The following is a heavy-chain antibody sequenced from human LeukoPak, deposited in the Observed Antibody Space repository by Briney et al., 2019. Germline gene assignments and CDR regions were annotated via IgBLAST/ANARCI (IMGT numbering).Heavy chain of an antibody. CDR3: AKEGRSLQTY. CDR1: GFTFSIYA. V-gene: IGHV3-23*01. D-gene: IGHD5-24*01. CDR2: TSGSGDTT. Sequence: PGGSLRLSCAASGFTFSIYAMTWVRQTPGKGLEWVSSTSGSGDTTYYADSVKGRFTISRDNAKNSLYLQMNSLGVEDTAVYYCAKEGRSLQTYWGQGTLVTVSS. J-gene: IGHJ4*02.